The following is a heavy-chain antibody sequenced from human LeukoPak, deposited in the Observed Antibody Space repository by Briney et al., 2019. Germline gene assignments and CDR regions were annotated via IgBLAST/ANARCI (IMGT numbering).Heavy chain of an antibody. D-gene: IGHD1-14*01. CDR2: IYPGDSDT. Sequence: GESLKISCKGSGYSFTNYWNGWVRQMPGKGLEWMGIIYPGDSDTRYSSSFQGQVIISADKSISTAYLQWSSLKASDTAMYYCVRRSEPHDYWGQGTLVTVSS. CDR3: VRRSEPHDY. CDR1: GYSFTNYW. V-gene: IGHV5-51*01. J-gene: IGHJ4*02.